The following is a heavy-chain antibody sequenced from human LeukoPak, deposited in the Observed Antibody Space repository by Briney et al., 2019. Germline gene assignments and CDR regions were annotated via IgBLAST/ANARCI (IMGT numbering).Heavy chain of an antibody. J-gene: IGHJ4*02. CDR1: GGSISSYY. Sequence: SETLSPTCTVSGGSISSYYWSWIRQPPGKGLEWIGYIYYSGSTNYNPSLKSRVTISVDTSKNQFSLKLSSVTAADTAVYYCARDYGGSGYSLFDYWGQGTLVTVSS. CDR2: IYYSGST. D-gene: IGHD3-22*01. V-gene: IGHV4-59*01. CDR3: ARDYGGSGYSLFDY.